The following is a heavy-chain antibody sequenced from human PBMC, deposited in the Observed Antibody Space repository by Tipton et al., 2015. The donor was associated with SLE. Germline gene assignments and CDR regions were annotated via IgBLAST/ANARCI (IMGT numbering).Heavy chain of an antibody. CDR2: IYYSGGT. V-gene: IGHV4-39*07. CDR1: GGSISSSSYY. CDR3: ARVGFSIAAAGTYAFDI. Sequence: TLSLTCTVSGGSISSSSYYWGWIRQPPGKGLEWIGSIYYSGGTYYNPSLKSRVTISVDTSKNQFSLKLSSVTAADTAVYYCARVGFSIAAAGTYAFDIWGQGTMVTVSS. J-gene: IGHJ3*02. D-gene: IGHD6-13*01.